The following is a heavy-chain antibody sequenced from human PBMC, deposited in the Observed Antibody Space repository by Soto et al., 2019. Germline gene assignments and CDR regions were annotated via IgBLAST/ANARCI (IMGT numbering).Heavy chain of an antibody. D-gene: IGHD5-18*01. V-gene: IGHV6-1*01. J-gene: IGHJ3*02. Sequence: QVQLQQSGPGLVKPSQTLSLTCAISGDSVSSNSAAWNWIRQSPSRGLEWLGRTYYRSKWYNDLAVSVKSRITINPDTSKNQFSLQLNSVTPEDTAVYYCARVGGGWLQQRNGAFDIWGQGTMVTVSS. CDR1: GDSVSSNSAA. CDR3: ARVGGGWLQQRNGAFDI. CDR2: TYYRSKWYN.